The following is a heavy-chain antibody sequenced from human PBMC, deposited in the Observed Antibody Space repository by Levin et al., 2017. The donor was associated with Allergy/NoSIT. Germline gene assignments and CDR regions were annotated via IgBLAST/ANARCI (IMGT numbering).Heavy chain of an antibody. CDR1: GFTFSSYA. Sequence: SCAASGFTFSSYAMSWVRQAPGKGLEWVSAISGSGGSTYYADSVKGRFTISRDNSKNTLYLQMNSLRAEDTAVYYCAKDFFHPTLFGVVIKRGTGGARGGFDYWGQGTLVTVSS. CDR2: ISGSGGST. D-gene: IGHD3-3*01. CDR3: AKDFFHPTLFGVVIKRGTGGARGGFDY. J-gene: IGHJ4*02. V-gene: IGHV3-23*01.